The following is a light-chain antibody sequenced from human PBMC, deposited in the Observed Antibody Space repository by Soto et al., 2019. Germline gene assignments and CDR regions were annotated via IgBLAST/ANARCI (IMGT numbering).Light chain of an antibody. J-gene: IGKJ1*01. V-gene: IGKV1-5*01. CDR2: DAS. Sequence: DIQMTQSPSTLSASVGDRVTITCRASQSISSGLAWYQQKPGKPPKLLIYDASGLESGVPSRFSGSASGTEFTLTISSLQPDDFATYSCQQYDGYPWTFGLGTKVEIK. CDR3: QQYDGYPWT. CDR1: QSISSG.